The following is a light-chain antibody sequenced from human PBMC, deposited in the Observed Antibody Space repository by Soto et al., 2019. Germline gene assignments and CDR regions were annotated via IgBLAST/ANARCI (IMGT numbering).Light chain of an antibody. CDR1: QSVLYSSNNTNY. Sequence: DIGLTQSPDSLAVSLGERATINCKSSQSVLYSSNNTNYLAWYQQKPGQPPKLLIYWASTRESGVPDRFSGSGSGTDFTLTISSLQAEDVAVYYCQQYYSTPRTFGQGTKVDIK. CDR3: QQYYSTPRT. J-gene: IGKJ1*01. V-gene: IGKV4-1*01. CDR2: WAS.